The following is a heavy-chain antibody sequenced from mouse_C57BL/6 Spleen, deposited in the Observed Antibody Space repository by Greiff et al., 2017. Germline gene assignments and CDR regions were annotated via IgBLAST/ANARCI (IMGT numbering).Heavy chain of an antibody. CDR1: GYAFTNYL. J-gene: IGHJ2*01. CDR3: ARGWDYSGYFDY. V-gene: IGHV1-54*01. Sequence: QVQLQQSGAELVRPGTSVKVSCKASGYAFTNYLIEWVKQRPGQGLEWIGVINPGSGGTNYNEKFKGKATLTADKSSSTAYMQLSSLTSEDSAVYFCARGWDYSGYFDYWGQGTTLTVSS. CDR2: INPGSGGT. D-gene: IGHD1-1*01.